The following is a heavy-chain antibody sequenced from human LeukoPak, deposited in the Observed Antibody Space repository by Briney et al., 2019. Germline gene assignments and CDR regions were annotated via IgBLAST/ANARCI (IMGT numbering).Heavy chain of an antibody. CDR3: ARSYGSGSYLYYYYGMDV. J-gene: IGHJ6*02. CDR2: IISSGSTI. D-gene: IGHD3-10*01. Sequence: GGSLRLSCAASGFTHSDYYMSWIRQAPGKELEWISYIISSGSTIYYADSVKGRFTISRDNSKNTLYLQMDSLRAEDTAVYYCARSYGSGSYLYYYYGMDVWGQGTTVTVSS. CDR1: GFTHSDYY. V-gene: IGHV3-11*04.